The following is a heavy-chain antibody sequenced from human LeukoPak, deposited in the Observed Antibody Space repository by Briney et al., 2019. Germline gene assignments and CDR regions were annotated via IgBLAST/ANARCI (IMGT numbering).Heavy chain of an antibody. J-gene: IGHJ4*02. CDR3: AKRGVVIRVFLVGFHKEAYYFDS. D-gene: IGHD3-10*01. CDR2: ICDSGGRT. CDR1: GITLSNYG. V-gene: IGHV3-23*01. Sequence: AGSLRLSCVVSGITLSNYGMSWVRQDPGKGLEWVARICDSGGRTTYADSVKGRFTISRDNPKNTLYLRMISLRAEDTAVYFCAKRGVVIRVFLVGFHKEAYYFDSWGQGALVTVSS.